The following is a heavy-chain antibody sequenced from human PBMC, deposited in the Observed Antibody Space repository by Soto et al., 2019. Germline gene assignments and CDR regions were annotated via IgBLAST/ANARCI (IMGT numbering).Heavy chain of an antibody. CDR1: GLTFSDYA. D-gene: IGHD3-22*01. J-gene: IGHJ4*02. CDR2: ISGSGDTR. Sequence: GSLRLSCAASGLTFSDYAMAWVRQAPGKGLEWVSAISGSGDTRHYADSVKGRFTISRDNSKNTVYLQMNSLRSEDTAVYYCARGLDSSGYYDFLHWGQGTLVTVSS. V-gene: IGHV3-23*01. CDR3: ARGLDSSGYYDFLH.